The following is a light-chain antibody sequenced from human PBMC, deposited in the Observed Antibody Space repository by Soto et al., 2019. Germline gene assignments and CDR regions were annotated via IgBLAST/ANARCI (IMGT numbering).Light chain of an antibody. V-gene: IGKV1-33*01. CDR3: QNYKSLSRRFGRA. CDR2: DTS. CDR1: QDIRKY. J-gene: IGKJ1*01. Sequence: DIQMTQSPSSLSASVGDRVTITCQASQDIRKYLNWYQQKPGKAPNLLIYDTSNLETGVPSRFSGSGSDTDFTLTISGLQPEDAGIYYCQNYKSLSRRFGRAFGQGTKVEIK.